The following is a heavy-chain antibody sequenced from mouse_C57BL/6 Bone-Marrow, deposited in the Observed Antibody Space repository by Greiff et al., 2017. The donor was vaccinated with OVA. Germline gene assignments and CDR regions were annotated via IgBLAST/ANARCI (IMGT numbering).Heavy chain of an antibody. V-gene: IGHV5-12*01. J-gene: IGHJ4*01. D-gene: IGHD2-10*01. CDR2: ISNGGGST. Sequence: EVQLVESGGGLVQPGGSLTLSCAASGFTFSDYYMYWVRQTPEKRLEWVAYISNGGGSTYYPATVKGRFTISRDNAKNTLYLQMSRLKSEDTAMYYCARPYPGAAMDDWGQGTSVTVSS. CDR1: GFTFSDYY. CDR3: ARPYPGAAMDD.